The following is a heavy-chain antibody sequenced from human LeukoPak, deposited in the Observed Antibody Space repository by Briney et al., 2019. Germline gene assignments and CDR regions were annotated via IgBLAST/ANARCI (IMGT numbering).Heavy chain of an antibody. V-gene: IGHV1-69*02. Sequence: SVKVSCKASGGTFSSYTISWVRQAPGQGLEWMGRIIPILGIANYAQRFQGRVTITADKSTSTAYMELSSLRSEDTAVYYCASNYYDSSGPDIYFDYWGQGTLVTVSS. D-gene: IGHD3-22*01. CDR3: ASNYYDSSGPDIYFDY. CDR1: GGTFSSYT. CDR2: IIPILGIA. J-gene: IGHJ4*02.